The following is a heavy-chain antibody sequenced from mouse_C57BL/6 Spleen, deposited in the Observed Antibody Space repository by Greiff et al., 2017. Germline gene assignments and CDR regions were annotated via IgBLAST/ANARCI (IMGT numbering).Heavy chain of an antibody. CDR2: IYPGDGDT. J-gene: IGHJ2*01. Sequence: QVQLQQSGAELVKPGASVKISCKASGYAFSSYWMNWVKQRPGKGLEWIGQIYPGDGDTNYNGKFKGKATLTAAKSSSTAYMQLSSLTSEDSAVYFCARGDTTVVATRYYFDYWGQGTTLTVSS. V-gene: IGHV1-80*01. D-gene: IGHD1-1*01. CDR3: ARGDTTVVATRYYFDY. CDR1: GYAFSSYW.